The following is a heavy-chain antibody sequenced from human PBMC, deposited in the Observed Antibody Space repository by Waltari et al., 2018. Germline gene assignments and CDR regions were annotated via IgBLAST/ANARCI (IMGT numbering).Heavy chain of an antibody. Sequence: EVQLIESGGNLIEPGGSLSLACLASGFTLGPFNMNWVRQAPGKGLEWIAYITTTSRIISYADSVRGRFTISRDNAKDSLYLQMNSLRPEDTAVYHCVRDHRHGFDVWGQGTMVTVSS. CDR3: VRDHRHGFDV. CDR2: ITTTSRII. J-gene: IGHJ3*01. V-gene: IGHV3-48*01. CDR1: GFTLGPFN.